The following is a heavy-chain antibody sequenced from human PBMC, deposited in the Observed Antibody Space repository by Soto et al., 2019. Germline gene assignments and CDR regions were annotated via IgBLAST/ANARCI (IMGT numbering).Heavy chain of an antibody. CDR2: ISGGSITI. D-gene: IGHD3-16*02. J-gene: IGHJ4*02. CDR3: AKELIEYRVFDY. V-gene: IGHV3-23*01. CDR1: EFTFTSCV. Sequence: VGPLRLSCAASEFTFTSCVMGWVRQAPGKGLKRVAAISGGSITIYYADSVKGRFTISRDNYKNTLYLEMNSLRAEVTPVYYCAKELIEYRVFDYWGQGTLVTVSS.